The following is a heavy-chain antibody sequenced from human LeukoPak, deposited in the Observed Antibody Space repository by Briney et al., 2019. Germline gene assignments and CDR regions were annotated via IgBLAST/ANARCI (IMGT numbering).Heavy chain of an antibody. CDR2: ISAYNGNT. D-gene: IGHD2-21*02. CDR3: ARAHEIVVVTAIPMLDY. J-gene: IGHJ4*02. Sequence: GASVKVSCKASGYTFTSYGISWVRQAPGQGLEWMGWISAYNGNTNYAQKLQGRVTMATDTSTSTAYMELRSLRSDDTAVYYCARAHEIVVVTAIPMLDYWGQGTLVTVSS. CDR1: GYTFTSYG. V-gene: IGHV1-18*01.